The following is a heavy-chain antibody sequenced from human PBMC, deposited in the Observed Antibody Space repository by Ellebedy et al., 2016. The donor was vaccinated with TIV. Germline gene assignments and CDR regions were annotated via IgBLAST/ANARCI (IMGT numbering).Heavy chain of an antibody. J-gene: IGHJ4*02. D-gene: IGHD5-12*01. Sequence: MPSETLSLTCTVSSGPIRSYYWSWIRQPPGKGLEWIGYVYYSGSTNYTPSLKSRVTISINTSKNQFSLKRTSVTAADTAVYYCASLGYSGYVWQFDSWGQGTLVIVSS. CDR3: ASLGYSGYVWQFDS. CDR1: SGPIRSYY. CDR2: VYYSGST. V-gene: IGHV4-59*08.